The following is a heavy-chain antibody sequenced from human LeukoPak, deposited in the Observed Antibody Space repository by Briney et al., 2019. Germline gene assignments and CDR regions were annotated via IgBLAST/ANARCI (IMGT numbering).Heavy chain of an antibody. CDR1: GASISTYY. CDR2: IAPSGGA. Sequence: SETLSLTCTASGASISTYYWSWIRQPPGEGLEWIAYIAPSGGAVYNPSLNSRLTVSVDTSKIQFSLKLNSVTAADTAVYYCARHVATTVTRGYSCHPMDVWGKGTTVSVSS. D-gene: IGHD4-17*01. V-gene: IGHV4-4*09. CDR3: ARHVATTVTRGYSCHPMDV. J-gene: IGHJ6*03.